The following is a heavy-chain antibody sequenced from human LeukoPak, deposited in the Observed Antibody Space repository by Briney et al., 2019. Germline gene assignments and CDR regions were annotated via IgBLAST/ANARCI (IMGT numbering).Heavy chain of an antibody. Sequence: SETLSLTCTVSGGSISSGGYYWSWIRQHPGKGLEWIGYIYYSGSTYYNPSLKSRVTISVDTSKNQFSLKLSSVTAADTAVYYCARENGDYVRGPYGMDVWGQGTTVTVSS. CDR3: ARENGDYVRGPYGMDV. D-gene: IGHD4-17*01. CDR1: GGSISSGGYY. V-gene: IGHV4-31*03. CDR2: IYYSGST. J-gene: IGHJ6*02.